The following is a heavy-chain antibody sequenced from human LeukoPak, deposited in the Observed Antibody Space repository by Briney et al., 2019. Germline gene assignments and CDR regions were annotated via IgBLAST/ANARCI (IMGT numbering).Heavy chain of an antibody. CDR3: AREAYNWNDLSYWFDP. CDR1: GYTFTSYG. V-gene: IGHV1-18*01. Sequence: ASVKVSCKASGYTFTSYGISWVRQAPGQGLEWMGWISAYNGNTNYARKLQGRVTMTTDTSTSTAYMELRSLRSDDTAVYYCAREAYNWNDLSYWFDPWGQGTLVTVSS. J-gene: IGHJ5*02. CDR2: ISAYNGNT. D-gene: IGHD1-20*01.